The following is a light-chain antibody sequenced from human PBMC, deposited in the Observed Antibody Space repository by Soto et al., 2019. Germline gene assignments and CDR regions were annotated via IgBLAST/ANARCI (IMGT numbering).Light chain of an antibody. CDR3: QPYDTPPLT. CDR1: QNINKN. CDR2: DAS. J-gene: IGKJ5*01. V-gene: IGKV1-33*01. Sequence: DIQRTQSPSSVSSWVGERVTVAAEESQNINKNLIWYQQKPGTAPKLLLYDASDLETGVPSRFSGRGSATGFTFPLSSLQPEAFATSYCQPYDTPPLTFGQGTRLEIK.